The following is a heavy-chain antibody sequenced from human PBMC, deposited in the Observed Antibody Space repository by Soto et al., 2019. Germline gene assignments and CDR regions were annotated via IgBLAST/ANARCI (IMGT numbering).Heavy chain of an antibody. D-gene: IGHD1-26*01. CDR3: ARSGSVPYYYYGLDV. Sequence: ASVKVSCKASGYTFTNYGISWVRQAPGQGLEWMGWISTYNGNTNHAQKLQDRVIMTTDTSTSTAFMELMSLRSDDTAVYYCARSGSVPYYYYGLDVWGQGTTVTVSS. CDR2: ISTYNGNT. V-gene: IGHV1-18*01. J-gene: IGHJ6*02. CDR1: GYTFTNYG.